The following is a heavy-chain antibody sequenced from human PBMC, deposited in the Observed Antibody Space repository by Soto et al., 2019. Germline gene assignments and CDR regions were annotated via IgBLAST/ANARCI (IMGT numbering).Heavy chain of an antibody. CDR2: INHSGST. Sequence: SETLSLTCAVYGGSFSGYYWSWIRQPPGKGLEWIGEINHSGSTNYNPSLKSRVTISVDTSKNQFSLKLTSVTAADTAVYYCASRGAAAGSPPYFDYWGQGTLVTVSS. CDR1: GGSFSGYY. V-gene: IGHV4-34*01. D-gene: IGHD6-13*01. J-gene: IGHJ4*02. CDR3: ASRGAAAGSPPYFDY.